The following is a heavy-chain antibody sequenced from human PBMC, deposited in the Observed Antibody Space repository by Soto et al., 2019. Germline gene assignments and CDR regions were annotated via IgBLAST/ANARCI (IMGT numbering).Heavy chain of an antibody. V-gene: IGHV3-21*01. Sequence: PGGSLRLSCAASGFTFSSYSMNWVRQAPGKGLEWVSSISSSSSYIYYADSVKGRFTISRDNAKNSLYLQINSLRAEDTAVYYCARGFGGYDYSFCYLDYWGQGTLVTVSS. CDR1: GFTFSSYS. D-gene: IGHD5-12*01. CDR3: ARGFGGYDYSFCYLDY. J-gene: IGHJ4*02. CDR2: ISSSSSYI.